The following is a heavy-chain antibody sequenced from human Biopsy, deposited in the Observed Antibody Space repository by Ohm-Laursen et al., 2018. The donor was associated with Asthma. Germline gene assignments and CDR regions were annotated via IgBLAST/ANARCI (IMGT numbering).Heavy chain of an antibody. Sequence: GSLRLSCAASGFTFSDYSMTWIRQAPGKGLEWISYISSSGSSILYADSVKGRFTISRDNAKNSLHLQINSLRAEDTAIYYCARDIAFGGVHDFWGQGTLVAVSS. J-gene: IGHJ4*02. V-gene: IGHV3-11*01. CDR3: ARDIAFGGVHDF. D-gene: IGHD3-16*01. CDR1: GFTFSDYS. CDR2: ISSSGSSI.